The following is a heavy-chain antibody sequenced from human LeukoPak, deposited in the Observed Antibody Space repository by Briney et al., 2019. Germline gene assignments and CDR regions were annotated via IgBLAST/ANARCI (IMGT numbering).Heavy chain of an antibody. D-gene: IGHD3-16*01. V-gene: IGHV3-48*01. CDR2: ISTGSSII. J-gene: IGHJ6*03. CDR3: ARDRRRSSSDYYYYYMDV. CDR1: GFTFSSYS. Sequence: PGGSRLSCAASGFTFSSYSMNWVRQAPGKGLEWVSYISTGSSIINYADSVKGRFTISRDNAKNSLYLQMNSLRAEDTAVYYCARDRRRSSSDYYYYYMDVWGKGTTVTVSS.